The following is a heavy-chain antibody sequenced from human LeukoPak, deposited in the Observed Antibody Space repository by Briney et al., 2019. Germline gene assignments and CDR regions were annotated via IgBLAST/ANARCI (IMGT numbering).Heavy chain of an antibody. CDR2: IYHSGST. Sequence: GSLRLSCAASGFSLSSYYMSWVRQPPGKGLEWIGSIYHSGSTYYKPSLKSRVTISVDTSKNQFSLKLISVTAADTAVYYCARVRRRYYDSSGLYYFDYWGQGTLVTVSS. J-gene: IGHJ4*02. D-gene: IGHD3-22*01. V-gene: IGHV4-39*01. CDR1: GFSLSSYY. CDR3: ARVRRRYYDSSGLYYFDY.